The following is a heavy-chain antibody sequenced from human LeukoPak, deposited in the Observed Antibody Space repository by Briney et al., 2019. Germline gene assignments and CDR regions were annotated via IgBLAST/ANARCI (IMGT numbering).Heavy chain of an antibody. CDR1: GFTLSNYW. Sequence: GGSLRLSCAASGFTLSNYWMSWVRQAPGKGLEWISYISSSSTIIKYADSVRGRFTISRDDARESLYLQMSSLRADDTAIYYCGASRQYVGAFDIWGQGTLVTVSS. J-gene: IGHJ3*02. CDR2: ISSSSTII. CDR3: GASRQYVGAFDI. D-gene: IGHD3-16*01. V-gene: IGHV3-48*04.